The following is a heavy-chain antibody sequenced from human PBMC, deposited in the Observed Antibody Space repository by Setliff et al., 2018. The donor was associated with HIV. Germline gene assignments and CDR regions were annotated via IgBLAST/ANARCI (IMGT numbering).Heavy chain of an antibody. V-gene: IGHV4-38-2*02. J-gene: IGHJ4*02. Sequence: KTSETLSLTCTVSGYSISSGYYWGWIRQTPGQGLEWIGTVCYSGSTHYKSSLKSRVTISVDTSKNQFSLRVSSVTAADTAAHYSARGGGPDTNFDSWGRGTLVTVSS. CDR3: ARGGGPDTNFDS. CDR1: GYSISSGYY. CDR2: VCYSGST.